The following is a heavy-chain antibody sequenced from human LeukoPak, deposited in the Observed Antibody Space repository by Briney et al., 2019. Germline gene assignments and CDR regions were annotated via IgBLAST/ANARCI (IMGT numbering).Heavy chain of an antibody. V-gene: IGHV3-48*04. CDR2: ISSSSSTI. Sequence: GGSLRLSCAASGFTFSSYSMNWVRQAPGKGLEWVSYISSSSSTIYYADSVKGRFTISRDNAKNSLYLQMNSLRAEDTAVYYCARDSSGAAAGPFDYWGQGTLVTVSS. CDR3: ARDSSGAAAGPFDY. CDR1: GFTFSSYS. D-gene: IGHD6-13*01. J-gene: IGHJ4*02.